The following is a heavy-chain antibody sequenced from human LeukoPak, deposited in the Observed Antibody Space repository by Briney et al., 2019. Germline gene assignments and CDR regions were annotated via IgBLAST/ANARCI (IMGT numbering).Heavy chain of an antibody. D-gene: IGHD6-6*01. Sequence: VASVKVSCKASGYTFTGYYMHWVRQAPGQGLEWMGWINPNSGNTGYAQKFQGRVTMTRDTSISTAYMELSRLRSDDAAVYYCTRDIATRSYYWYFDLWGRGTLVTVSS. V-gene: IGHV1-2*02. J-gene: IGHJ2*01. CDR2: INPNSGNT. CDR1: GYTFTGYY. CDR3: TRDIATRSYYWYFDL.